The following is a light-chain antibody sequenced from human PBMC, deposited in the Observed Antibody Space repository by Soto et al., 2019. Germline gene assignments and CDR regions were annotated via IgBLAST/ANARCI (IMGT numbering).Light chain of an antibody. V-gene: IGLV1-40*01. CDR2: ANI. Sequence: QSVLTQPPSVSGAPGQRVTISCTGSRSNIGATYDVHWYQQFPGTAPKLLIYANINRPSGVPDRFSGSKSGTSASLAITGLQAEDEADYYCQSYDSSLSGYVFGTGTKSPS. CDR1: RSNIGATYD. J-gene: IGLJ1*01. CDR3: QSYDSSLSGYV.